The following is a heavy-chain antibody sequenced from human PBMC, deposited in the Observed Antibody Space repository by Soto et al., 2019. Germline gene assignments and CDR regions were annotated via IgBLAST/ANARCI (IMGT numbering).Heavy chain of an antibody. CDR1: GGSFSGYY. V-gene: IGHV4-34*01. CDR2: INRSGST. Sequence: WETLSLTCAVYGGSFSGYYWSWIRQPPGKGLEWIGEINRSGSTNYNPSLKSRVTISVDTSKNQFSLKLTSVTAADTAVYYCARRALYSGSPSYFDYWGQGILVTVSS. D-gene: IGHD1-26*01. J-gene: IGHJ4*02. CDR3: ARRALYSGSPSYFDY.